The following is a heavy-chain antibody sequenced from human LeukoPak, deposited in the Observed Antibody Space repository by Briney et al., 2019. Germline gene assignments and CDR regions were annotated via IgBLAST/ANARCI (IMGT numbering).Heavy chain of an antibody. CDR2: ISYDGSNK. D-gene: IGHD4-17*01. V-gene: IGHV3-30-3*01. CDR3: ARDHGRVLFDY. Sequence: GGSLRLSCAASGFTFSSYAMHWVRQAPGKGLEWVAVISYDGSNKYYADSVKGRFTISRDNSKNTLYLQMNSLRAEDTAVYYCARDHGRVLFDYWSQGTLVTVSS. J-gene: IGHJ4*02. CDR1: GFTFSSYA.